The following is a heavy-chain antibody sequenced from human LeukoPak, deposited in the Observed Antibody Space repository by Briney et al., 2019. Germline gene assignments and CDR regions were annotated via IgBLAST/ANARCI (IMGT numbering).Heavy chain of an antibody. V-gene: IGHV1-2*02. D-gene: IGHD5-18*01. CDR2: INHESGRT. J-gene: IGHJ6*03. CDR1: GYTFTGYY. Sequence: ASVNVSCKASGYTFTGYYMHEVRQAPGQGVAGVGWINHESGRTKNAQKFQGRVTMTRDTSISTAYMELSRLRSDDTAVYYCARGEGGYSYGYYYYYMAVWGKGTTVTVSS. CDR3: ARGEGGYSYGYYYYYMAV.